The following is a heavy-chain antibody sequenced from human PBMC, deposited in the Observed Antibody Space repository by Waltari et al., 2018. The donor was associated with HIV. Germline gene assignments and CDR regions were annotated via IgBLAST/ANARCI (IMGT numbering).Heavy chain of an antibody. Sequence: EIQLVESGGGLVQPGGSLRLSCAASGFTFRNYRMHWVRQAPGKGLVWVSRIEGDGSNIAYADSVKGRFSISRDNAKNTLYLQMNSLGVEDTAVYYCARDYQGLGVWGRGTLVTVSS. CDR3: ARDYQGLGV. J-gene: IGHJ2*01. D-gene: IGHD4-17*01. CDR1: GFTFRNYR. CDR2: IEGDGSNI. V-gene: IGHV3-74*01.